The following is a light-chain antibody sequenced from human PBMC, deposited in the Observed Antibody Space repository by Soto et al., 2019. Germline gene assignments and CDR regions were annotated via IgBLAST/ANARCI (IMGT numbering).Light chain of an antibody. J-gene: IGKJ4*01. CDR3: QQADNFPLT. CDR1: QGISSW. V-gene: IGKV1-12*01. Sequence: DIQMTQSPSSVSASVGDRVTITCRASQGISSWVAWYQQRPGKAPNLLIYAASSLQSGVPSRFSGSGSGTEFTLTIISLQPEDFATYYCQQADNFPLTFGGGNKVEIK. CDR2: AAS.